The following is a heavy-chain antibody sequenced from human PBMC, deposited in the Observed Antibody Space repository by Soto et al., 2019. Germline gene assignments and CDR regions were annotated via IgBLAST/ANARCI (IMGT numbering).Heavy chain of an antibody. CDR3: ATLLGSNQHCYFGIDV. CDR2: INHSGST. J-gene: IGHJ6*02. Sequence: SETLCLTCAVYGGSFSGYYWSWIRQPPGKGLEWIGEINHSGSTNYNPSLKSRVTISVDTSKNQFSLKLSSVTAADTAVYYCATLLGSNQHCYFGIDVWGQGTTVTVSS. D-gene: IGHD2-2*01. CDR1: GGSFSGYY. V-gene: IGHV4-34*01.